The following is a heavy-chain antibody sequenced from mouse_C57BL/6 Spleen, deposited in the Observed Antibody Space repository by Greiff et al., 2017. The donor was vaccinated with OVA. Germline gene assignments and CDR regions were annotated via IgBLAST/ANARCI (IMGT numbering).Heavy chain of an antibody. CDR2: IGPGSGST. Sequence: QVQLQQSGAELVKPGASVKISCKASGYTFTDYYINWVKQRPGQGLEWIGKIGPGSGSTYYNEKFKGKATLTADKSSSTAYMQLSSLTSEDSAVYFCARWVDYYGSRGSWYFDVWGTGTTVTVSS. D-gene: IGHD1-1*01. CDR1: GYTFTDYY. CDR3: ARWVDYYGSRGSWYFDV. V-gene: IGHV1-77*01. J-gene: IGHJ1*03.